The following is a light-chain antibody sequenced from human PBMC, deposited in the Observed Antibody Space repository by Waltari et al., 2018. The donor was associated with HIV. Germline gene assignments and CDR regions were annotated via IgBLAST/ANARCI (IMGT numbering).Light chain of an antibody. J-gene: IGLJ1*01. V-gene: IGLV2-23*01. CDR1: SSDVGSYNL. CDR3: CSYAGSSTFYV. CDR2: EAS. Sequence: QSALTQPASVSGSPGQSITISCTGTSSDVGSYNLVSWYQQHPGKAPKLVMYEASKRPSGVSNRFSGSKSGNTASLTISELQAEDEADYYCCSYAGSSTFYVFGTGTKVTVL.